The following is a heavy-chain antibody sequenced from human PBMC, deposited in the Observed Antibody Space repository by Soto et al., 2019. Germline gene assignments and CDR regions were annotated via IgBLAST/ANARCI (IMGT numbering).Heavy chain of an antibody. Sequence: GASVKVSCKASGYTFTSYDINWVRQATGQGLEWMGWINPNSGNTGYAQKFQGRVTMTRNTSISTAYMELSSLRSEDTAVYYCTKPRSSLQWPPFDPWGHGTQVTVSS. CDR2: INPNSGNT. V-gene: IGHV1-8*01. J-gene: IGHJ5*02. CDR3: TKPRSSLQWPPFDP. CDR1: GYTFTSYD. D-gene: IGHD6-19*01.